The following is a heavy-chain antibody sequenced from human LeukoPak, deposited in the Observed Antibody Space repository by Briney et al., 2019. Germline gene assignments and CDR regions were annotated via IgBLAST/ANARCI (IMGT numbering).Heavy chain of an antibody. Sequence: ASVKVSCKASGYTFTSYGISWVRQAPGQGLEWMGWISAYNGNTNYAQKLQGRVTMTTDTSTSTAYMELSSLRSEDTAVYYCARGRWPYYYYYGMDVWGQGTTVTVSS. V-gene: IGHV1-18*01. CDR1: GYTFTSYG. CDR2: ISAYNGNT. CDR3: ARGRWPYYYYYGMDV. J-gene: IGHJ6*01. D-gene: IGHD5-24*01.